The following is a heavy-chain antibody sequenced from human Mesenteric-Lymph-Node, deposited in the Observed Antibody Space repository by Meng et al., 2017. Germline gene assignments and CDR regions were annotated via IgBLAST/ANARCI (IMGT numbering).Heavy chain of an antibody. CDR3: ARAPDWVY. CDR1: GGTFSSYA. CDR2: IIPIFGTA. V-gene: IGHV1-69*05. D-gene: IGHD2-21*01. J-gene: IGHJ4*02. Sequence: SVKVSCKASGGTFSSYAISWVRQAPGQGLEWMGGIIPIFGTANYAQKFQGRVTMTRDTSISTAYMELSRLRSDDTAVYYCARAPDWVYWGQGTLVTVSS.